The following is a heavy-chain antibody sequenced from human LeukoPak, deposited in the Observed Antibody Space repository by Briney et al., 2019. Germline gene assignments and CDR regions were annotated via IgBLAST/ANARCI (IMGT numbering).Heavy chain of an antibody. D-gene: IGHD3-3*01. CDR1: GYTFTGYY. CDR2: INPNTGGT. V-gene: IGHV1-2*02. Sequence: ASVTVSCKASGYTFTGYYIHWVRQAPGQGREWMGFINPNTGGTSYAQKFQARVTMTRDTSISTAYMELSGLRSDDTAVYYCARRYDFWSGYPTAFDYWGQGTLVTVSS. CDR3: ARRYDFWSGYPTAFDY. J-gene: IGHJ4*02.